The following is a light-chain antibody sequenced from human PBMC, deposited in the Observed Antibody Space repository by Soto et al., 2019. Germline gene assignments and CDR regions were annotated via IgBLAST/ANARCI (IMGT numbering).Light chain of an antibody. CDR2: GAS. J-gene: IGKJ1*01. CDR3: QQYDTSPRT. CDR1: QTVNSIY. Sequence: EIVLTQSPGTLSLYRGERATLSCRASQTVNSIYFAWYQRKPGQAPRLLIYGASNRATGIPDRFSGSGSGKDFTLTISRLEAEDFGVYYCQQYDTSPRTFGQGTKV. V-gene: IGKV3-20*01.